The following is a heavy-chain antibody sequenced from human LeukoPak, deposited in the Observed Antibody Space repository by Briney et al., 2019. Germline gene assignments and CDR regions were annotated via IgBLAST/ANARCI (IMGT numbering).Heavy chain of an antibody. V-gene: IGHV4-34*01. CDR2: INHSGST. J-gene: IGHJ4*02. CDR1: GGSFGGYY. D-gene: IGHD6-13*01. Sequence: SETLSLTCAVYGGSFGGYYWSWIRQPPGKGLEWIGEINHSGSTNYNPSLKSRVTISVDTSKNQFSLKLSSVTAADTAVYYCASGAAAGTFDYWGQGTLVTVSS. CDR3: ASGAAAGTFDY.